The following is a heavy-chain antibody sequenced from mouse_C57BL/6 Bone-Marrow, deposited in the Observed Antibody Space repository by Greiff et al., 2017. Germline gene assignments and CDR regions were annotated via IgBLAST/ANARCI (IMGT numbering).Heavy chain of an antibody. CDR2: ISSGGSYT. V-gene: IGHV5-6*01. J-gene: IGHJ3*01. CDR1: GFTFSSYC. D-gene: IGHD2-3*01. CDR3: ARHDGYYVGFAY. Sequence: EVKVVESGGDLVKPGGSLKLSCAASGFTFSSYCMSWVRQTPDKRLEWVATISSGGSYTYYPDSVKGRFPISRDNAKNTLYLQMSSLKSEDTAMYDCARHDGYYVGFAYWGQGTLVTVSA.